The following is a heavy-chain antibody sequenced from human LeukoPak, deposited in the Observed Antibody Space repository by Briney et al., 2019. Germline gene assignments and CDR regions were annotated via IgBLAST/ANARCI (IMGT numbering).Heavy chain of an antibody. CDR2: ISSSGSTI. CDR3: AKGGSSSWDFFDY. D-gene: IGHD6-13*01. V-gene: IGHV3-48*03. CDR1: GFTFSSYE. Sequence: GGSLRLSCAASGFTFSSYEMNWVRQAPGKGLEWVSYISSSGSTIYYADSVKGRFTISRDNSKNTLFLQMNSLRAVDTAVYYCAKGGSSSWDFFDYWGQGTLVTVSS. J-gene: IGHJ4*02.